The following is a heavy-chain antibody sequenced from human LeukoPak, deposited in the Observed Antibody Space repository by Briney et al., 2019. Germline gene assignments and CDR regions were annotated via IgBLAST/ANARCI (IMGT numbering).Heavy chain of an antibody. D-gene: IGHD3/OR15-3a*01. CDR2: IYYSGST. J-gene: IGHJ6*02. Sequence: KPSETLSLTCTLSAGSISTYYWNWIRQPPGKGLEWIGYIYYSGSTNYNPSLKSRVTISVDTSKNQFSLNLSSVTAADTAVYYCARGADFWTGDYFYYGLDVWGQGTTITVSS. V-gene: IGHV4-59*01. CDR3: ARGADFWTGDYFYYGLDV. CDR1: AGSISTYY.